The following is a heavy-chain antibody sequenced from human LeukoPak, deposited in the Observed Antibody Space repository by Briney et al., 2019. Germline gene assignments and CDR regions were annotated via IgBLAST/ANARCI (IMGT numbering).Heavy chain of an antibody. CDR2: TNSDGINT. Sequence: PGGSLRLSCAASGFTFSNYWMHWVRQAPGKGLVWVSRTNSDGINTSYADSVKGRFTTSRDNSKNTLYLQMNSLRAEDTALYYCAKILDNSGLDYWGQGTLVTVSS. CDR3: AKILDNSGLDY. CDR1: GFTFSNYW. V-gene: IGHV3-74*01. J-gene: IGHJ4*02. D-gene: IGHD3-22*01.